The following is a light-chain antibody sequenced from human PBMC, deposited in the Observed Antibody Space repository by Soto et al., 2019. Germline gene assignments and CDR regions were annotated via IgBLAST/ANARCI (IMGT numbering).Light chain of an antibody. Sequence: EIVMTQSPATLSVSPGERATLSCRASQSVSSKLAWYQQKPGQAPRLLIYGASTRATGIPARFSGSGSETKFTLTISSLQSEDFAVYYCQEYKYSKKFGQGTKVEIK. CDR1: QSVSSK. V-gene: IGKV3-15*01. J-gene: IGKJ1*01. CDR2: GAS. CDR3: QEYKYSKK.